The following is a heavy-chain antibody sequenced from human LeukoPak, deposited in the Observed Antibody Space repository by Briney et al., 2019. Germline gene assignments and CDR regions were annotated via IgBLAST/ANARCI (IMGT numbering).Heavy chain of an antibody. CDR3: ARDRFGGAQTDAFDI. V-gene: IGHV4-39*02. D-gene: IGHD3-16*01. J-gene: IGHJ3*02. Sequence: SETLSLTCTVSGGSISSSSYYWGWIRQPPGKGLEWIGSIYYSGSTYYNPSLKSRVTISVDTSKNQFSLKLSSVTAADTAVYYCARDRFGGAQTDAFDIWGQGTMVTVSS. CDR1: GGSISSSSYY. CDR2: IYYSGST.